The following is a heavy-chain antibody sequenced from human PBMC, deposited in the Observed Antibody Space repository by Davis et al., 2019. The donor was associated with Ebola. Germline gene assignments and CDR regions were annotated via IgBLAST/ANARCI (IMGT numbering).Heavy chain of an antibody. V-gene: IGHV3-33*03. D-gene: IGHD6-13*01. CDR2: VWHSESDHK. Sequence: PGGSLRLSCATSGFLFRIYGIHWVRQAPGKGLEWVAVVWHSESDHKYYADSVKGRFTISRDDSKNTAYLEMNRLRAEDTAIYFCAKSGQQLVGGIDYYFGMDVWGQGTTVSVSS. CDR3: AKSGQQLVGGIDYYFGMDV. J-gene: IGHJ6*02. CDR1: GFLFRIYG.